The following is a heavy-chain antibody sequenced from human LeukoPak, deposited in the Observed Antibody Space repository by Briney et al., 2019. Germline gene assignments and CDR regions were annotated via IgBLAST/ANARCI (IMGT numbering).Heavy chain of an antibody. D-gene: IGHD2-2*01. CDR2: ISSSGSTM. J-gene: IGHJ4*02. CDR1: GFTFSDYY. CDR3: ARARAYQLLAGGDY. V-gene: IGHV3-11*04. Sequence: KPGGSLRLSCAASGFTFSDYYMTWIRQAPGKGLEWVSYISSSGSTMYYTDSVKGRFTISRDNSKNTLYLQMNSLRTEDTAMYYCARARAYQLLAGGDYWGQGTLVTVSS.